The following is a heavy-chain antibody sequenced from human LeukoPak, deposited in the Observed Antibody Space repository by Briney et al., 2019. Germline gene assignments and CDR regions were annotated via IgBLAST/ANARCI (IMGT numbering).Heavy chain of an antibody. D-gene: IGHD6-13*01. J-gene: IGHJ4*02. CDR2: FKSKTNGGTT. V-gene: IGHV3-15*01. Sequence: GGSLRLSCAASAFTFSNVWMSWVRQAPGKGLEWVGRFKSKTNGGTTDYAAPVKGRFTISRDDSNNTLYLQMTSLKTEDTAVYYCAKDIAASGLPRIFDFWGQGTLVTVSS. CDR3: AKDIAASGLPRIFDF. CDR1: AFTFSNVW.